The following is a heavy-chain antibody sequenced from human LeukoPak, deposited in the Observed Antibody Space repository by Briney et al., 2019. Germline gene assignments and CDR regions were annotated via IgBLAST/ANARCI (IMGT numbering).Heavy chain of an antibody. D-gene: IGHD6-13*01. Sequence: SETLSLTCTVSGGSISSYYWSWIRQPAGKGLEWIGRIYTSGSTKYNPSLKSRITMSVDTSKNQLSLKLSSMTAADTAVYYCAGIAAAGRTRPYYFDYWGQGTLVTVSS. J-gene: IGHJ4*02. CDR1: GGSISSYY. CDR3: AGIAAAGRTRPYYFDY. V-gene: IGHV4-4*07. CDR2: IYTSGST.